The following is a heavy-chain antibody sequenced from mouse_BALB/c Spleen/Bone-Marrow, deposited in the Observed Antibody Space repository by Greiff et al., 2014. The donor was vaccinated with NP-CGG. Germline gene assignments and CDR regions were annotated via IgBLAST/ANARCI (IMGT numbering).Heavy chain of an antibody. CDR3: SRITTATGAMDY. Sequence: VQLVESGPGLVAPSQSLSITCTVSGFSLTNYGVHWVRQPPGKGLEWLGVTWADGGTDYYSALMSRLSISKDNSKSQVFFKMNSLQTDDTAMYYCSRITTATGAMDYWGQGTSVTVSS. CDR1: GFSLTNYG. V-gene: IGHV2-9*02. D-gene: IGHD1-2*01. CDR2: TWADGGT. J-gene: IGHJ4*01.